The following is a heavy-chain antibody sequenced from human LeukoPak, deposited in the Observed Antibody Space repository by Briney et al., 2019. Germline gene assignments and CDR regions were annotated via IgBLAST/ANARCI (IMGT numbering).Heavy chain of an antibody. Sequence: GGSLRLSCAPSGFTFTNNWMHWVRQAPGKGLVWVSRINSDGSSTSYADSVRGRFTISRDNAENTLYLQMNSLRAEDTAVYYCARNYNYYFDYWGQGTLVTVSS. D-gene: IGHD1-1*01. J-gene: IGHJ4*02. V-gene: IGHV3-74*01. CDR1: GFTFTNNW. CDR2: INSDGSST. CDR3: ARNYNYYFDY.